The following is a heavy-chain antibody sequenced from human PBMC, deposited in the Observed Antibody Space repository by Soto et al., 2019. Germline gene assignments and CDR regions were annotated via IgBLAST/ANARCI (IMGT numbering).Heavy chain of an antibody. D-gene: IGHD2-15*01. CDR1: GFTFSRSA. J-gene: IGHJ3*02. Sequence: QMQVVQSGPEVKKPGTSVKVSCKTSGFTFSRSAVQWVRQARGQRLEWMGWIVDGSGNTKYAQKFQERVTITRDMSTSTAHMELSSLISEDTAVYYCAAELYSGGSCCSFDIWGQGTMVTVSS. CDR3: AAELYSGGSCCSFDI. CDR2: IVDGSGNT. V-gene: IGHV1-58*01.